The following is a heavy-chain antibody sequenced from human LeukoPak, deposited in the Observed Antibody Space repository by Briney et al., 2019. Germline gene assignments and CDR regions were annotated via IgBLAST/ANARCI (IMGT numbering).Heavy chain of an antibody. Sequence: GGSLRLSCEASGFSSSAHTMNWVRQAPGKGLEWVSSIDSRSTYIYYADSMKGRFSISRDNAKNSLYLQMSSLRVEDTAVYYCAREGQGAWFWFDLWGQGTLVTVSS. CDR2: IDSRSTYI. D-gene: IGHD6-19*01. CDR3: AREGQGAWFWFDL. V-gene: IGHV3-21*01. J-gene: IGHJ5*02. CDR1: GFSSSAHT.